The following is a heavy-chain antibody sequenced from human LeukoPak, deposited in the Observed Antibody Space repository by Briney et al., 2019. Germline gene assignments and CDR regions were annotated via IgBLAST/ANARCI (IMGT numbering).Heavy chain of an antibody. Sequence: QSGGSLRLSCAASGFTFSSYEMNWVRQAPGKGPEWVSYISSSGSTIYYADSVKGRFTISRDNAKNSLYLQMNSLRAEDTAVYYCARDAVAGRYESRINYFDYWGQGTLVTVSS. CDR2: ISSSGSTI. CDR1: GFTFSSYE. D-gene: IGHD6-19*01. CDR3: ARDAVAGRYESRINYFDY. V-gene: IGHV3-48*03. J-gene: IGHJ4*02.